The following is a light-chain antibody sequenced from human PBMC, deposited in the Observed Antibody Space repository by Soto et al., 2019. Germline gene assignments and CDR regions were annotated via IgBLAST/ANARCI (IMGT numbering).Light chain of an antibody. CDR2: KAS. CDR3: QHYNSYSEA. J-gene: IGKJ1*01. V-gene: IGKV1-5*03. Sequence: DIQMTQSPSTLSASGGDRVTITCRASQTISSWLAWYQQKPGKAPKLLIYKASTLKSGVPSRFSGSGSGTEFTPTISSLQPDDFATYYCQHYNSYSEAFGQGTKVDIK. CDR1: QTISSW.